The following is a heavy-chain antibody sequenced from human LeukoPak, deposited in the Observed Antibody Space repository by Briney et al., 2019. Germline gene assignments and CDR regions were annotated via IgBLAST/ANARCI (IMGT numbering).Heavy chain of an antibody. CDR3: ARTTSAMRLTTVTTDGDAFDI. J-gene: IGHJ3*02. Sequence: SVKVSCKASGGTFSSYAISWVRQAPGQGLEWMGGIIPIFGTANYAQKFQGRVTITADESTSTAYMELSSLRSEDTAVYYCARTTSAMRLTTVTTDGDAFDIWGQGTMVTVSS. V-gene: IGHV1-69*13. CDR2: IIPIFGTA. CDR1: GGTFSSYA. D-gene: IGHD4-17*01.